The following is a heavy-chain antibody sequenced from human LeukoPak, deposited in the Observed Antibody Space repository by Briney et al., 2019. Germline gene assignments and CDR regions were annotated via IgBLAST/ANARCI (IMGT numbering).Heavy chain of an antibody. D-gene: IGHD3-3*01. Sequence: ASVKVSCKASGYTFTGYYMHWVRQAPGQGLEWRGWINPNGGGTNYAQKFQGRVTMTRDTSISTAYMDLSRLRSDDTAVYYCARERVEYYDFWSGYYRSLSDYWGQGTLVTVSS. V-gene: IGHV1-2*02. CDR2: INPNGGGT. CDR3: ARERVEYYDFWSGYYRSLSDY. CDR1: GYTFTGYY. J-gene: IGHJ4*02.